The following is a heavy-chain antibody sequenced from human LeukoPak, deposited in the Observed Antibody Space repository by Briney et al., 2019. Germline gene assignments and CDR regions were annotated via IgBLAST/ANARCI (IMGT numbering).Heavy chain of an antibody. D-gene: IGHD3-22*01. J-gene: IGHJ4*02. CDR3: ARAKYYYDSSGYYVPYYFDY. V-gene: IGHV1-18*01. Sequence: ASVKVSCKASGYTFTSYGISWVRQAPGQGLEWMGWISAYNGNTNYAQKLQGRVTITADKSTSTAYMELSSLRSEDTAVYYCARAKYYYDSSGYYVPYYFDYWGQGTLVTVSS. CDR2: ISAYNGNT. CDR1: GYTFTSYG.